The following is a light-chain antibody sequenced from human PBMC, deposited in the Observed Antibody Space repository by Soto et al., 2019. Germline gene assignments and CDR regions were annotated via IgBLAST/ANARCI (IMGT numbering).Light chain of an antibody. CDR2: EVS. J-gene: IGKJ2*02. CDR1: QSISTW. V-gene: IGKV1-5*01. CDR3: QQYNSYSGT. Sequence: DSQMNQSTYTLSSSVGERVTSTCRASQSISTWLAWYKQKPGKDPKLLIYEVSSLESGVPSRFSGSGSGTEFTLTLSSLHPHEFATYYCQQYNSYSGTFGQGTKLEIK.